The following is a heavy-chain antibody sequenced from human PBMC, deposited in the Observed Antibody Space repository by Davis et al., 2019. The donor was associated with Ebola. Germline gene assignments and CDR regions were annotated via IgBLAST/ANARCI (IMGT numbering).Heavy chain of an antibody. J-gene: IGHJ4*02. Sequence: PGGSLRLSCVASGFTFSGYAMHWVRQAPGKGLEWVAVISYDGSNKYYADSVKGRFTISRDNSKNTLYLQMNSLRAEDTAVYYCARAPPLYSSGWYLPYWGQGTLVTVSS. CDR2: ISYDGSNK. CDR1: GFTFSGYA. V-gene: IGHV3-30*04. CDR3: ARAPPLYSSGWYLPY. D-gene: IGHD6-19*01.